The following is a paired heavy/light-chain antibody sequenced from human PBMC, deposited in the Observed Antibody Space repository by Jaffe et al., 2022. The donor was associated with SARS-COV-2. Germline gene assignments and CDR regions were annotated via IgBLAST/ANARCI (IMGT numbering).Light chain of an antibody. CDR2: VTSGGGH. V-gene: IGLV4-69*01. CDR1: GGDSNSA. Sequence: QLVLTQPPSASASLGASVKLTCTLSGGDSNSAIAWHQQHPDKGPRFLMKVTSGGGHIKGDGVPDRFSGSISGAERYLAISSLQSEDEADYYCQTWDTGIRVFGGGTKLTVL. J-gene: IGLJ3*02. CDR3: QTWDTGIRV.
Heavy chain of an antibody. J-gene: IGHJ5*02. CDR2: IDGGDAT. V-gene: IGHV3-53*01. Sequence: EVQLVESGGHLIQPGGSLRLSCAVSGLSVSDNCVSWVRQAPGKGLQWVSLIDGGDATYYAGSVMGRFTVSRDSSKNTLFLQMNSLRGDDTGIYYCARDTGINGWTDLWGQGTLVIVSS. CDR3: ARDTGINGWTDL. CDR1: GLSVSDNC. D-gene: IGHD6-19*01.